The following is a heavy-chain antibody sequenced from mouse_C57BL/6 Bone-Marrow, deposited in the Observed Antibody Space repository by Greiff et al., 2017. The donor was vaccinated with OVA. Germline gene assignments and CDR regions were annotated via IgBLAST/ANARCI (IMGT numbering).Heavy chain of an antibody. CDR2: ISSDGGST. CDR1: EYEFPSYD. V-gene: IGHV5-2*03. J-gene: IGHJ4*01. D-gene: IGHD2-4*01. Sequence: EVMLVESGGGLVQPGESLKLSCESNEYEFPSYDMSWVRKTPEKRLELVAAISSDGGSTYYPDTMESRFIISRDNTKKTLYLQMIRLRSENTALYYCARRAGITTVDYAMDYWGQGTSVTVSS. CDR3: ARRAGITTVDYAMDY.